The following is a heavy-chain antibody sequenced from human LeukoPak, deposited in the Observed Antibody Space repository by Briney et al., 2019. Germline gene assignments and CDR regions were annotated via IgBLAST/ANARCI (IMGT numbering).Heavy chain of an antibody. CDR3: ARAAVNVLRFLEWSFDP. V-gene: IGHV3-21*01. D-gene: IGHD3-3*01. J-gene: IGHJ5*02. CDR1: GFTFSSAA. CDR2: ISSSSSYI. Sequence: PGGSLRLSCAASGFTFSSAAMTWVRQAPGKGLEWVSSISSSSSYIHYADSVKGRFTISRDNAKNSLNLQMNSLRAEDTAVYYCARAAVNVLRFLEWSFDPWGQGTLVTVSS.